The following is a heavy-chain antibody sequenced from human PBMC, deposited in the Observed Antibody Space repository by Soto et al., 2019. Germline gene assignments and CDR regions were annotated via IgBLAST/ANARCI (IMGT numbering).Heavy chain of an antibody. D-gene: IGHD3-10*01. Sequence: EVQLVESGGGVVQSGGSLRLSCAASGFTFSNCWMHWVRQAPGKGLVWVSRINSDESVTGYADSVKGRFTISRDNAKNTLYLQMNSLRDEDTAGYYCARAGYGSGSYHFDYWGQGTLVTVSS. J-gene: IGHJ4*02. CDR1: GFTFSNCW. CDR2: INSDESVT. V-gene: IGHV3-74*01. CDR3: ARAGYGSGSYHFDY.